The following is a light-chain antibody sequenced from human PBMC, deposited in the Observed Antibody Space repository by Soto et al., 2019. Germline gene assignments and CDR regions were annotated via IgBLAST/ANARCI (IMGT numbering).Light chain of an antibody. CDR3: QQYIRWPLT. J-gene: IGKJ4*01. V-gene: IGKV3-15*01. Sequence: EIVLTQSPATLSVSPGERATLSCRASQSLYSNLAWYQQKPGQAPRLLIYVASTRATGTPARFSGSGSGTEFTLTISSLQSEDYAVYFCQQYIRWPLTFGGGTKVEI. CDR1: QSLYSN. CDR2: VAS.